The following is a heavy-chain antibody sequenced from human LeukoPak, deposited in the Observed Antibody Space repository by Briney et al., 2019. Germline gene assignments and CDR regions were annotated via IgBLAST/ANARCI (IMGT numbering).Heavy chain of an antibody. Sequence: ASVKASCKASGYTFTSCDINWVRQATGQGLGWMGWMNPNSGNTGYGQSFQGRITMTRDISIGTAYMELSNLTSEDTAIYYCTRGSSGRRDNWGQGTLVTVSA. CDR2: MNPNSGNT. CDR1: GYTFTSCD. CDR3: TRGSSGRRDN. J-gene: IGHJ4*02. V-gene: IGHV1-8*01. D-gene: IGHD6-19*01.